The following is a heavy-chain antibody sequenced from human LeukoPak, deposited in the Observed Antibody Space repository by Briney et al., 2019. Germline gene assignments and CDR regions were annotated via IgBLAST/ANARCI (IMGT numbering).Heavy chain of an antibody. V-gene: IGHV1-46*01. CDR1: GYTFTSYY. CDR3: ATMYRGYSYGNRVFDY. Sequence: ASVKVSCKASGYTFTSYYMHWVRQAPGQGLEWMGIINPSGGSTSCAQKFQGRVTMTRDMSTSTVYMELSSLRSEDTAVYYCATMYRGYSYGNRVFDYWGQGTLVTVSS. CDR2: INPSGGST. D-gene: IGHD5-18*01. J-gene: IGHJ4*02.